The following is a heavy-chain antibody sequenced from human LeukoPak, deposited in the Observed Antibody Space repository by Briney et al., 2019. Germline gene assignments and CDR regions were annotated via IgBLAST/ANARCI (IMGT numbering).Heavy chain of an antibody. D-gene: IGHD3-22*01. Sequence: GASVKVSCKASGYTFTSYYLHWVRQAPGQGLEWMGWINPNSGGTNYAQKFQGRVTMTRDTSISTAYMELTRLRSDDTAEYYCARALYYDSSGYYSSSYYCFQHWGQGTLVTVSS. J-gene: IGHJ1*01. CDR1: GYTFTSYY. CDR2: INPNSGGT. CDR3: ARALYYDSSGYYSSSYYCFQH. V-gene: IGHV1-2*02.